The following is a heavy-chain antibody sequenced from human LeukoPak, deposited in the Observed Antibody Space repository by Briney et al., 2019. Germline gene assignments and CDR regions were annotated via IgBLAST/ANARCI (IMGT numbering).Heavy chain of an antibody. J-gene: IGHJ4*02. D-gene: IGHD3-22*01. CDR3: AKGPFFYYDASGYNYFDS. CDR1: GFTFSTYS. CDR2: IDTSGTTI. V-gene: IGHV3-48*01. Sequence: GGSLRLSCAASGFTFSTYSMNWVRQAPGKGLEWVSYIDTSGTTIYYADSVKGRFTISRDNSKDTLYLQMNSLRAEDTAIYYCAKGPFFYYDASGYNYFDSWGQGTLVTVSS.